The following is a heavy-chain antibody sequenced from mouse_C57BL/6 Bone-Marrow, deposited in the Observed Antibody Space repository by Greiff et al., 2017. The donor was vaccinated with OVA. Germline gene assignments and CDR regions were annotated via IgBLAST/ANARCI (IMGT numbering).Heavy chain of an antibody. CDR1: GYAFGSSW. D-gene: IGHD2-1*01. CDR3: AVYGNYDY. J-gene: IGHJ2*01. V-gene: IGHV1-82*01. CDR2: IYPGDGDT. Sequence: QVQLQLSGPELVKPGASVKISCKASGYAFGSSWMNWVKQRPGKGLEWIGRIYPGDGDTNYNGKFKGKATLTADKSSSTAYMQLSSLTSEDSAVYFCAVYGNYDYWGQGTTLTVSS.